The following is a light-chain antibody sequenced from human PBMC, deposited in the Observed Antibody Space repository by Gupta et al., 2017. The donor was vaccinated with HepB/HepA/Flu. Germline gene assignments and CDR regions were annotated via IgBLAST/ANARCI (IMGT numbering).Light chain of an antibody. V-gene: IGLV1-51*01. CDR3: ATWDSSLNVVV. CDR1: GSNIASNA. J-gene: IGLJ2*01. Sequence: QSVLTQPPSVSAAPGPKVTISCSGSGSNIASNAVSWSQQFPGTAPKVVIYENDRRPSGIPARCSGSKAVTSATLAITGLQAGDEADFCCATWDSSLNVVVFGGGTKLTVL. CDR2: END.